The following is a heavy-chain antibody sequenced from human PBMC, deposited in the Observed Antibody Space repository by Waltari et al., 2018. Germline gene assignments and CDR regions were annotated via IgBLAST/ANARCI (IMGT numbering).Heavy chain of an antibody. Sequence: VQLVESGGGLLQPGGSLRLSCAASGFTFSNYAMHWVRQAPGKGLEWVALISYDGGKKYYGNSVKDRFTNSRDNSKNILYLQMNSLKLQDTAAYYCARVGLRTGVIMIPHYGLDSWGQGVVVTVSS. V-gene: IGHV3-30*14. CDR3: ARVGLRTGVIMIPHYGLDS. CDR2: ISYDGGKK. J-gene: IGHJ6*02. CDR1: GFTFSNYA. D-gene: IGHD3-16*01.